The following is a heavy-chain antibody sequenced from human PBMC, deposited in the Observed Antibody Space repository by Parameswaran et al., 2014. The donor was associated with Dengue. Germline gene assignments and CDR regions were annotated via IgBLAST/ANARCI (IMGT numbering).Heavy chain of an antibody. CDR3: VSNGGARIEY. Sequence: RWIRQPPGKGLEWVSYVDNSGTYTKYADSVKGRFTLSRDNAKNSLYLEMNTLRAEDTAVYYCVSNGGARIEYWGQGTLVTVSS. J-gene: IGHJ4*02. CDR2: VDNSGTYT. D-gene: IGHD3-16*01. V-gene: IGHV3-11*03.